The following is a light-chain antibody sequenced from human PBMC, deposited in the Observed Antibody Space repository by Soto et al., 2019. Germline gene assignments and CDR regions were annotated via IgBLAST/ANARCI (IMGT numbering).Light chain of an antibody. V-gene: IGLV4-60*02. CDR2: IDISGSY. J-gene: IGLJ2*01. CDR1: SGHTSYI. CDR3: ETWDSNILV. Sequence: QSVLTQSSSASASLGSSGKLTCTLSSGHTSYINAWHQQQPGKAPRYLMKIDISGSYNKGGGVHDRFSGSSSGADRYLSIFHLQFEAEADYYCETWDSNILVFGAGTKLTVL.